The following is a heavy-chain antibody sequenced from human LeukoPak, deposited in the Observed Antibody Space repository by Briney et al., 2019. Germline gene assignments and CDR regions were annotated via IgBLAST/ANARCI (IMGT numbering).Heavy chain of an antibody. CDR1: GFTFSSYG. Sequence: GGSLRLSCAACGFTFSSYGMHWLRQAPGKGLEGVAFIRYDGSNKYYADSVKGRFTISRDNSKNTLYLQMNSLRAEDTAVYYCAKTRIVATALSYFDYWGQGTLVTVSS. CDR2: IRYDGSNK. J-gene: IGHJ4*02. CDR3: AKTRIVATALSYFDY. D-gene: IGHD5-12*01. V-gene: IGHV3-30*02.